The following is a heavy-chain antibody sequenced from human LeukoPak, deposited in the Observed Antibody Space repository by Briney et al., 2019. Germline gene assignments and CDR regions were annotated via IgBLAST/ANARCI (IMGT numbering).Heavy chain of an antibody. Sequence: GGSLRLSCAASGFTFSSYGMHWVRQAPGKGLEWVAVIWYDGSNKYYADSVKGRFTISRDNSKNTLYPQMNSLRAEDTAVYYCAKAAFGELLTIDYWGQGTLVTVSS. CDR2: IWYDGSNK. CDR3: AKAAFGELLTIDY. D-gene: IGHD3-10*01. CDR1: GFTFSSYG. J-gene: IGHJ4*02. V-gene: IGHV3-30*02.